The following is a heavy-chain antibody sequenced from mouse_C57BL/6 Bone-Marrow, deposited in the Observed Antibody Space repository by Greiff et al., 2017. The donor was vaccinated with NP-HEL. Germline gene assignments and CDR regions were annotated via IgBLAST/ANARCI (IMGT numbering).Heavy chain of an antibody. J-gene: IGHJ2*01. CDR1: GYSITSDY. Sequence: DVMLVESGPGLAKPSQSLSLTCSVTGYSITSDYWNWIRKFPGNKLEYMGYISYSGSTYYNPSLKSRISITRDTSKNQYYLQLNSVTTEDTATYYCARVHGSSYGDFDYWGQGTTLTVSS. V-gene: IGHV3-8*01. D-gene: IGHD1-1*01. CDR2: ISYSGST. CDR3: ARVHGSSYGDFDY.